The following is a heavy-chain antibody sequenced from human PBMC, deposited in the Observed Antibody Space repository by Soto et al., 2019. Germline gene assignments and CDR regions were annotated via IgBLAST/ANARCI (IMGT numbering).Heavy chain of an antibody. V-gene: IGHV3-7*01. J-gene: IGHJ6*02. Sequence: GGSLRLSCAASGFTFSSYWMSWVRQAPGKGLEWVANIKQDGSEKYYVDSVKGRFTISRDNAKNSLYLQMNSLRAEDTAVYYCARAELDDYGDYVIRLSHYYYYGMDVWGQGTTVTVS. D-gene: IGHD4-17*01. CDR2: IKQDGSEK. CDR3: ARAELDDYGDYVIRLSHYYYYGMDV. CDR1: GFTFSSYW.